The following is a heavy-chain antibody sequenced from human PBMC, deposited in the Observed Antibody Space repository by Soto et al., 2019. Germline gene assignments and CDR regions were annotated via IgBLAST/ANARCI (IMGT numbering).Heavy chain of an antibody. D-gene: IGHD3-3*01. CDR3: ARDRGVGTPDSFDI. Sequence: PGGSLRLSCAASGFIFSSYNLNWVRQAAGKGLEWVSYTSSSGNTIYYSDSVKGRFTFSRDNGKNSLFLQMNSLREEDTAVYYCARDRGVGTPDSFDIWGQGTMVTVSS. V-gene: IGHV3-48*02. J-gene: IGHJ3*02. CDR1: GFIFSSYN. CDR2: TSSSGNTI.